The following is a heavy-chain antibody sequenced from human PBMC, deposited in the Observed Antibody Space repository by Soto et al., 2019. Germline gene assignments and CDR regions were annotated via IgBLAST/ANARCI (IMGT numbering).Heavy chain of an antibody. J-gene: IGHJ4*02. D-gene: IGHD3-22*01. Sequence: ASVKVSCKASGGTFSSYAISWVRQAPGQGLEWMGGIIPIFGTANYAQKFQGRVTITADESTSTAYMELSRLRSEDTAVYYCARGWGYDSYTYYYAYWGQGTLVTVSS. V-gene: IGHV1-69*13. CDR2: IIPIFGTA. CDR3: ARGWGYDSYTYYYAY. CDR1: GGTFSSYA.